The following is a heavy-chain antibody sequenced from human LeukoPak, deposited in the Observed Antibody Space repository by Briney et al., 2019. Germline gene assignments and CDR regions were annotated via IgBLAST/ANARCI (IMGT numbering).Heavy chain of an antibody. CDR3: ARTTEAHSWRTRYYDYYMDV. D-gene: IGHD6-13*01. V-gene: IGHV4-61*01. CDR2: IYYSGST. CDR1: GGSISSGSYY. Sequence: SETLSLTCTVSGGSISSGSYYWSWIRQPAGKGLEWIGYIYYSGSTNYNPSLKSRVTISVDTSKNQFSLKLSSVTAADTAVYYCARTTEAHSWRTRYYDYYMDVWGKGTTVTVSS. J-gene: IGHJ6*03.